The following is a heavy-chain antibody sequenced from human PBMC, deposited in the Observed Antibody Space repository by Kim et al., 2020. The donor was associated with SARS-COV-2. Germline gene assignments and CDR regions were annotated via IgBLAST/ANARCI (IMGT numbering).Heavy chain of an antibody. J-gene: IGHJ4*02. D-gene: IGHD1-26*01. Sequence: YAQKFQGRVTMTRETSTSTVYMELSSLRSEDTAVYYCARDSDVGAHGRDYWGQGTLVTVSS. V-gene: IGHV1-46*01. CDR3: ARDSDVGAHGRDY.